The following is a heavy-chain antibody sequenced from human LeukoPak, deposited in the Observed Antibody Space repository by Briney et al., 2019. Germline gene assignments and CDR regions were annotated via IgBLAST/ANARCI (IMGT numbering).Heavy chain of an antibody. V-gene: IGHV3-30-3*01. D-gene: IGHD6-13*01. CDR2: ISDDGSRQ. CDR3: ARADRYGTTWYGRVDY. J-gene: IGHJ4*02. CDR1: GFTFSNYA. Sequence: PGRSLRLSCAATGFTFSNYAIHWGRQAPGKGLAWVAFISDDGSRQHYADSVKGRFTISRDNSRNTLYLQMNSLRAEDTAVYYCARADRYGTTWYGRVDYWGQGTLVTVSS.